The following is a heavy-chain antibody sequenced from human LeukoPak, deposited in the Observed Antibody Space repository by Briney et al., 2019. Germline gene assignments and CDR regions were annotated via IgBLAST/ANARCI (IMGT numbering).Heavy chain of an antibody. CDR3: ARSGSSSSEFDY. CDR1: GYTFTGYY. CDR2: INPNSGGT. Sequence: ASVKVSCKASGYTFTGYYMHWVRQAPGQGLEWMGWINPNSGGTNYAQKFQGRVTMTRDTSISTAYMELSRLRSDDAAVYYCARSGSSSSEFDYWGQGTLVTVSS. D-gene: IGHD6-6*01. J-gene: IGHJ4*02. V-gene: IGHV1-2*02.